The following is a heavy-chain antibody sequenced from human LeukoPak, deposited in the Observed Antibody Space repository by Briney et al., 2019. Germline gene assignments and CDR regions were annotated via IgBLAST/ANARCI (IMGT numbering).Heavy chain of an antibody. Sequence: GGTLRLSCAASGFTFSSYGMSWVRQAPGKGLEWVSAISGSGGSTYYADSVKGRFTVSRDNSKNTLYLQMNSLRAEDTAVYYCARDVVVVVATDSKFDYWGQGTLVTVSS. J-gene: IGHJ4*02. CDR1: GFTFSSYG. CDR3: ARDVVVVVATDSKFDY. V-gene: IGHV3-23*01. D-gene: IGHD2-15*01. CDR2: ISGSGGST.